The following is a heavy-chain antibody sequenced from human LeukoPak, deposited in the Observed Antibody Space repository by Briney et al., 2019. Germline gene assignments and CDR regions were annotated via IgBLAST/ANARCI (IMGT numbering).Heavy chain of an antibody. D-gene: IGHD1-26*01. CDR1: GETLSSYA. J-gene: IGHJ4*02. CDR3: ARAGGYTGSPYDY. CDR2: IIPIFPIV. V-gene: IGHV1-69*04. Sequence: GASVKVSCTASGETLSSYAFSWVRQAPGQGLEWMGRIIPIFPIVNYAQKFQGRVTITADKSTTTVYMELSSLRSDDTAVYYCARAGGYTGSPYDYWGQGTLVTVSS.